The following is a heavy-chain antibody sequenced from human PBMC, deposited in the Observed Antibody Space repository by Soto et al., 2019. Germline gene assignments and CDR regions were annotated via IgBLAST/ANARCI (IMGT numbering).Heavy chain of an antibody. J-gene: IGHJ4*02. CDR2: IIPIFGTA. V-gene: IGHV1-69*05. CDR3: ARDLSLDSSGRDY. Sequence: SVKVSCKASGGTFSSYAISWVRQAPGQGLEWMGGIIPIFGTANYAQKLQGRVTMTTDTSTSTAYMELRSLRSDDTAVYYCARDLSLDSSGRDYWGQGTLVTVSS. CDR1: GGTFSSYA. D-gene: IGHD3-22*01.